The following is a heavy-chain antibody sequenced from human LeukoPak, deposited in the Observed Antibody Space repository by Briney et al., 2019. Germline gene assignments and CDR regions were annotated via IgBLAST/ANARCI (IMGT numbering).Heavy chain of an antibody. D-gene: IGHD5-12*01. CDR3: AKYSAFDSGYFDY. CDR2: ITGSGATT. J-gene: IGHJ4*02. CDR1: RFTFSSYA. V-gene: IGHV3-23*01. Sequence: GGSLRLSCAASRFTFSSYAMTWVRQAPGKGLVWVSAITGSGATTAYTDSVKGRFTISRDNSKNTLYLQMNSLRVEDTAIYYCAKYSAFDSGYFDYWGQGALVTVSS.